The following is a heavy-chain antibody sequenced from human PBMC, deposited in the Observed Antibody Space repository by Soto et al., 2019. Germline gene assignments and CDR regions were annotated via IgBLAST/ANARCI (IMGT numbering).Heavy chain of an antibody. CDR3: AKDRRKVVVAAPFDY. V-gene: IGHV3-30*18. CDR2: ISYDGSNK. Sequence: PGGSLRLSCAASGFTFSSYGMHWVHQAPGKGLEWVAVISYDGSNKYYADSVKGRFTISRDNSKNTLYLQMNSLRAEDTAVYYCAKDRRKVVVAAPFDYWGQGTLVTVSS. J-gene: IGHJ4*02. D-gene: IGHD2-15*01. CDR1: GFTFSSYG.